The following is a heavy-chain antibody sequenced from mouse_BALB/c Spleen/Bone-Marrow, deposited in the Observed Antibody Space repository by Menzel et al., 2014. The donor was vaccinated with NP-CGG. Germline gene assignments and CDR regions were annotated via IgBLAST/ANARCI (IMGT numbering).Heavy chain of an antibody. J-gene: IGHJ4*01. V-gene: IGHV1S81*02. D-gene: IGHD2-1*01. CDR3: ARSYGNYYAMDY. Sequence: QVQLKQSGAELVKPGASVKLSCKASGYTFTSYWMHWVKQRPGQGLEWIGEINPSNGRTNYNEKFKSKATLTVDKSSSTGYMQLSSLTSEDSAVYYCARSYGNYYAMDYWAQGTSVTVSS. CDR1: GYTFTSYW. CDR2: INPSNGRT.